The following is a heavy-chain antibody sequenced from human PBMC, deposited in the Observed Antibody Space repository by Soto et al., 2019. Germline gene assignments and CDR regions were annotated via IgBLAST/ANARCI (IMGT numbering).Heavy chain of an antibody. CDR2: INPNSGGT. CDR3: ARDHNDAFDI. CDR1: GYTFTGYY. J-gene: IGHJ3*02. V-gene: IGHV1-2*04. Sequence: VASVKVSCKASGYTFTGYYMHWVRQAPGQGLEWMGWINPNSGGTNYAQKFQGWVTMTRDTSISTAYMELSRLGLDDTAVYYCARDHNDAFDIWGQGTMVTVSS.